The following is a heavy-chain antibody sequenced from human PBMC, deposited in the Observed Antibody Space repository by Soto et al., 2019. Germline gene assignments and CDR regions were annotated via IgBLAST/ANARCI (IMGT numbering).Heavy chain of an antibody. Sequence: QLQLQESGPGLVKPSETLSLTCTVSGGSISSSSYYWGWIRQPPGKGLEWIGSLYYVVRTYYNPSLKSRVTISVDTSNSPVYLKLGDVTAAAAAVYYCARRPGGRDAFWRGYYMAWFDPWGQGTLVTVSS. V-gene: IGHV4-39*01. D-gene: IGHD3-3*01. J-gene: IGHJ5*02. CDR1: GGSISSSSYY. CDR3: ARRPGGRDAFWRGYYMAWFDP. CDR2: LYYVVRT.